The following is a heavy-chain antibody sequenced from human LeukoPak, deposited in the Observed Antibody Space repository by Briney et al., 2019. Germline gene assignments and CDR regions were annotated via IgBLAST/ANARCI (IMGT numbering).Heavy chain of an antibody. CDR2: IYWDDDK. Sequence: ESGPTLVNPTQTLTLTCTFSGFSLSTSGVGVGWIRQPPGKALEWLALIYWDDDKRYSPSLKSRPTITKDTSKNQMVLTMTNMDPVDTATYYCAHREGSYYKTDAFDIWGQGTMVTVSS. J-gene: IGHJ3*02. V-gene: IGHV2-5*02. D-gene: IGHD3-10*01. CDR1: GFSLSTSGVG. CDR3: AHREGSYYKTDAFDI.